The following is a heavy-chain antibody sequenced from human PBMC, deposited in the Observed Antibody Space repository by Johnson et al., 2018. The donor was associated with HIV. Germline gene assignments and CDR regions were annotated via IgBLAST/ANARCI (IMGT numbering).Heavy chain of an antibody. CDR1: GVTVSNNY. CDR2: IYSGGST. CDR3: AKGDRYNWNYVSAFDI. Sequence: VQLVESGGGVVQAGKSLTLSCVASGVTVSNNYMIWVRQAPGKGLEWVSVIYSGGSTYYADSVKGRFTISRDNSKNTLYLQMNSLRAEDTAVYYCAKGDRYNWNYVSAFDIWGKGTMVTVSS. D-gene: IGHD1-7*01. J-gene: IGHJ3*02. V-gene: IGHV3-66*01.